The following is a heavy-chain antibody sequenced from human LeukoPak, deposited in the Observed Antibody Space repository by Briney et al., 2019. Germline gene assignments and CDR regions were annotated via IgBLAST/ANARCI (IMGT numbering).Heavy chain of an antibody. V-gene: IGHV1-58*02. CDR3: AAKLEAGNGMDV. Sequence: SVKVSCKASGFTFTSPAMQWVRQARGQRLEWIGWIVVGSGNTNYAQKFQERVTITRDMSTSTAYMELSSLRSEDTAVYYCAAKLEAGNGMDVWGQGTTVTVSS. CDR2: IVVGSGNT. CDR1: GFTFTSPA. D-gene: IGHD6-13*01. J-gene: IGHJ6*02.